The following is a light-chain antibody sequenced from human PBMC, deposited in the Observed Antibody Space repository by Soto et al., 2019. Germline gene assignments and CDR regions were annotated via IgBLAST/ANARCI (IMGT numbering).Light chain of an antibody. CDR3: QQYNNWWT. J-gene: IGKJ1*01. CDR2: GAS. CDR1: QSVSSN. V-gene: IGKV3-15*01. Sequence: EIVMTQSPATLSFSPWERATLSCRASQSVSSNLAWYQQKPGQAPRPLIYGASTRATGIPARFSGSGSGTEFTLTISSLQSEDFAVYYCQQYNNWWTFGQGTKVDIK.